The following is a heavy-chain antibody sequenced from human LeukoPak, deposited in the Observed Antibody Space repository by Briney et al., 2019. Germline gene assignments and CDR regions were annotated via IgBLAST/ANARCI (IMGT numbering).Heavy chain of an antibody. Sequence: SETLSLTCTVSGDSINITNYYWGWIRQSPGKGLEWIGSVFYSGSTYYNPSLKSRVTISFDTSKNQLSLKLTSVTAADTAVYYCARKSAFWYFDFWGQGTLVTVSS. CDR2: VFYSGST. J-gene: IGHJ4*02. V-gene: IGHV4-39*07. CDR1: GDSINITNYY. D-gene: IGHD3-3*01. CDR3: ARKSAFWYFDF.